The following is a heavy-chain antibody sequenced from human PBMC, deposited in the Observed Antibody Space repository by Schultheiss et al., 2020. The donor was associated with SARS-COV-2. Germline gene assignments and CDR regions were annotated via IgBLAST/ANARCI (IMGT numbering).Heavy chain of an antibody. D-gene: IGHD2-2*01. Sequence: SETLSLTCAVSGGSISSSNWWSWVRQPPGKGLEWIGEIYHSGSTYYNPSLKSRVTISVDTSKNQFSLKLSSVTAADTAVYYCARDNIVVVETGGMDVWGQGTTVTVSS. CDR3: ARDNIVVVETGGMDV. J-gene: IGHJ6*02. CDR1: GGSISSSNW. CDR2: IYHSGST. V-gene: IGHV4-4*02.